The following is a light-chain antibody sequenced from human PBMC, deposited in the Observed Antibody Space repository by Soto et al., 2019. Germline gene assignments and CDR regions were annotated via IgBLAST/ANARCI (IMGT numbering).Light chain of an antibody. CDR2: EVS. J-gene: IGLJ2*01. CDR1: SSDIGGYNS. V-gene: IGLV2-14*01. CDR3: SSYTRSSTHVV. Sequence: QSALTQPASVSGSPGQSITISCTGTSSDIGGYNSVSWYQQYPGKAPKLMIYEVSDRPSGVSNRFSGSKSGNTASLTISGLQAEDEADYYCSSYTRSSTHVVFGGGTKLTVL.